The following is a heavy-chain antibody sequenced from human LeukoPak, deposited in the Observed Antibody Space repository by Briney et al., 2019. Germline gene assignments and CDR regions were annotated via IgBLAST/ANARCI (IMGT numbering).Heavy chain of an antibody. Sequence: ASVKVSCKASGYTFTSYDINWVRQATGQGLEWMGWMNPNSGNTGYAQKFQGRVTMTRNTSISTAYMELSSLRSEDTAVYYCARNGIELTNYYDSSGYPDYWGQGTLVTVSS. J-gene: IGHJ4*02. D-gene: IGHD3-22*01. V-gene: IGHV1-8*01. CDR1: GYTFTSYD. CDR3: ARNGIELTNYYDSSGYPDY. CDR2: MNPNSGNT.